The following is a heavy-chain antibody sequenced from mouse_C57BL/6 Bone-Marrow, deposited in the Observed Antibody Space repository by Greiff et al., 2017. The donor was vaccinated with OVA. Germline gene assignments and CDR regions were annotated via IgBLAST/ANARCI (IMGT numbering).Heavy chain of an antibody. V-gene: IGHV1-67*01. J-gene: IGHJ3*01. CDR1: GYTFTDYA. Sequence: VKLQESGPELVRPGVSVKISCKGSGYTFTDYAMHWVKQSHAKSLEWIGVISTYYGDASYNQKFKDKATMTVDKSSSTAYMELARLTSEDSAVYYSAKGLGWLLQAWFAYWGQGTLVTVSA. D-gene: IGHD2-3*01. CDR3: AKGLGWLLQAWFAY. CDR2: ISTYYGDA.